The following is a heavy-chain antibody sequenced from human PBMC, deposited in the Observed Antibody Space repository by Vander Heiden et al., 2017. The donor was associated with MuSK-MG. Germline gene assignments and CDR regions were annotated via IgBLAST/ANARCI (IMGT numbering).Heavy chain of an antibody. Sequence: EVQLVESGGGLVKPGGALRLSWSASGFTFSNAWMSWVRQAPGKGLEWVGRIKSKTDGGTTDYAAPVKGRFTISRDDSKNTLYLQMNSLKTEDTAVYYCTTDTSRGSGSYEFDYWGQGTLVTVSS. CDR2: IKSKTDGGTT. D-gene: IGHD1-26*01. CDR3: TTDTSRGSGSYEFDY. CDR1: GFTFSNAW. V-gene: IGHV3-15*01. J-gene: IGHJ4*02.